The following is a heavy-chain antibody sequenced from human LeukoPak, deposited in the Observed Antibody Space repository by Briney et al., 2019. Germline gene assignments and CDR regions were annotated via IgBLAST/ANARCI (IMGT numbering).Heavy chain of an antibody. CDR3: IREYEGGYFDY. D-gene: IGHD2-8*01. V-gene: IGHV1-46*01. CDR1: GYTFTDDY. J-gene: IGHJ4*02. CDR2: IYPSVDTT. Sequence: ASVKVSCKTSGYTFTDDYIHWMRQAPGQGLEWIGIIYPSVDTTDSSQKFKGRVTVTRDTSTSTVYMELRTLRSEDTAIYCIREYEGGYFDYWGQGTLVTVSS.